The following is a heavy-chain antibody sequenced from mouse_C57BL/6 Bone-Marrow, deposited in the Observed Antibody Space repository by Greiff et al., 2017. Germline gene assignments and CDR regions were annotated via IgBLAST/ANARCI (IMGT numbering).Heavy chain of an antibody. D-gene: IGHD1-1*01. CDR1: GYSFTDYN. CDR2: INPNYGTT. V-gene: IGHV1-39*01. CDR3: ARYDYGSSLDY. J-gene: IGHJ2*01. Sequence: VQLKESGPELVKPGASVKISCKASGYSFTDYNMNWVKQSNGKSLEWIGGINPNYGTTSYNQKFKGRSTLTVDQSSSTAYMQLNSLTSEDAAVYYCARYDYGSSLDYWGQGTTLTVSS.